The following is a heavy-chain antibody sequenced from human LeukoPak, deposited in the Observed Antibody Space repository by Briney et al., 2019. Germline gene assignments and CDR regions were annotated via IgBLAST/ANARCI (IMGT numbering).Heavy chain of an antibody. CDR3: ARDSSQEFDP. CDR2: ISFVGAEK. Sequence: QAVGSLRLSCAASRFTFTDYGMHGVRQTPGRGVEWVAGISFVGAEKDKADSVKGRLTISRENSKNTLYMQLNTLRARDSAVYYFARDSSQEFDPWGPGALGTVS. J-gene: IGHJ5*02. V-gene: IGHV3-30*03. D-gene: IGHD6-19*01. CDR1: RFTFTDYG.